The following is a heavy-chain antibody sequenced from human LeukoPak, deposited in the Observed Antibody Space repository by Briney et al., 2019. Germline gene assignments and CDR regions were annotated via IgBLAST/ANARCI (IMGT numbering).Heavy chain of an antibody. CDR3: ARDHAIAAAGTGFRSGCWFDP. CDR1: GYSISSGYY. D-gene: IGHD6-13*01. V-gene: IGHV4-38-2*02. J-gene: IGHJ5*02. CDR2: IYHSGST. Sequence: SETLSLTCTVSGYSISSGYYWGWIRQPPGKGLEWIGSIYHSGSTYYNPSLKSRVTISVDTSKNQFSLKLNSVTAADTAVYYCARDHAIAAAGTGFRSGCWFDPWGQGTLVTVSS.